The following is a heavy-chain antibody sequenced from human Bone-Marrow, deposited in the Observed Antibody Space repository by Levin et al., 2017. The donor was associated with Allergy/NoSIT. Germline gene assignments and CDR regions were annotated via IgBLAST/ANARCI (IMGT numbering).Heavy chain of an antibody. CDR1: GFTFSNYG. CDR2: ISGSGSGT. CDR3: TKGAGTNSRDSGTH. D-gene: IGHD2-8*01. Sequence: GGSLRLSCAASGFTFSNYGMTWVRQAPGKGLEWVSSISGSGSGTFYTDSLQGRFTISRDNSKNTLYLQMKSLRVGDTAVYYCTKGAGTNSRDSGTHWGQGTLVTVSS. J-gene: IGHJ1*01. V-gene: IGHV3-23*01.